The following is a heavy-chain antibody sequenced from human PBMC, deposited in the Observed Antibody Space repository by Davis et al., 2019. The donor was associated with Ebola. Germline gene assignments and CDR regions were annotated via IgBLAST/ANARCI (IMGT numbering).Heavy chain of an antibody. D-gene: IGHD6-19*01. V-gene: IGHV3-49*04. CDR3: TRAVAGPTNWFDP. CDR1: GFTFSSYG. J-gene: IGHJ5*02. CDR2: IRSKAYGGTT. Sequence: GGSLRLSCAASGFTFSSYGMHWVRQAPGKGLEWVGFIRSKAYGGTTEYAASVKGRFTISRDDSKSIAYLQMNSLKTEDTAVYYCTRAVAGPTNWFDPWGQGTLVTVSS.